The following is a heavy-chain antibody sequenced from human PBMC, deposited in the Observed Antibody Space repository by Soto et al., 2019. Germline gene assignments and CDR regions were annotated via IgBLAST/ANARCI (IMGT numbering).Heavy chain of an antibody. Sequence: SETLSLTCTVSGGSISSSGYYWVWIRQPPGKGLEWIGNIYYSGSTNYNPSLKSRVTISVDTSKNQFSLKVSSVTAADTAVYYCARRSYYGSGSIFDYWGQGTLVTVSS. V-gene: IGHV4-39*01. CDR2: IYYSGST. CDR1: GGSISSSGYY. D-gene: IGHD3-10*01. CDR3: ARRSYYGSGSIFDY. J-gene: IGHJ4*02.